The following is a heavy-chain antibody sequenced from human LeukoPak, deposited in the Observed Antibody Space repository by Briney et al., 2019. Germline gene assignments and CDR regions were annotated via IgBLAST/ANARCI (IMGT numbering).Heavy chain of an antibody. CDR1: GCTFSSYA. D-gene: IGHD2-2*01. J-gene: IGHJ5*02. CDR3: AREGGKLGYCSSTSCPNWFDP. V-gene: IGHV1-69*13. Sequence: GASVKVSCKASGCTFSSYAISWVRQAPGQGLEWMGGIIPIFGTANYAQKFQGRVTITADESTRTAYMELSSLRSEDTAVYYCAREGGKLGYCSSTSCPNWFDPWGQGTLVTVSS. CDR2: IIPIFGTA.